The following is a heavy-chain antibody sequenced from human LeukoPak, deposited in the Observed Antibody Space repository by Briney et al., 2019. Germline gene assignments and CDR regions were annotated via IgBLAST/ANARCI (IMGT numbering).Heavy chain of an antibody. Sequence: SETLSLTCTVSGGSISSSSYYWGWIRQPPGKGLEWIGSIYYSGSTYYNPSLKSRVTISVDTSKNQFSLKLSSVTAADTAIYYCARAYSSSWYLNWFDPWGQGTLVTVSS. CDR1: GGSISSSSYY. CDR3: ARAYSSSWYLNWFDP. CDR2: IYYSGST. D-gene: IGHD6-13*01. J-gene: IGHJ5*02. V-gene: IGHV4-39*01.